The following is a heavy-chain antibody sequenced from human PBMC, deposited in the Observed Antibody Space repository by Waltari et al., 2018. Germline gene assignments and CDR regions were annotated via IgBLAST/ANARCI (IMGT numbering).Heavy chain of an antibody. Sequence: EVQLVQSGAEVKKPGATVKISCKASGYTFTDYYMHWVQQAPGKGLEWMGRVYPEDGETIYAAKFQGRVTITADTSTDTAYMELSSLRSEDTAVYYCAILMGPFSGWYPGDYWGQGTLVTVSS. D-gene: IGHD6-19*01. CDR2: VYPEDGET. V-gene: IGHV1-69-2*01. CDR1: GYTFTDYY. CDR3: AILMGPFSGWYPGDY. J-gene: IGHJ4*02.